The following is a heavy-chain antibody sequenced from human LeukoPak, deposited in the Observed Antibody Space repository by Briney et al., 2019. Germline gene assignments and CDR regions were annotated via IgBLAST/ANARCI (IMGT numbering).Heavy chain of an antibody. D-gene: IGHD6-13*01. CDR1: GGSISSSSYY. Sequence: SQTLSLTCTVSGGSISSSSYYWGWIRQPPGKGLEWIGSIYYSGSTYYNPSLKSRVTISVDTSKNQFSLKLSSVTAADTAVYYCARVNRSSWKIDYWGQGTLVTVSS. V-gene: IGHV4-39*07. CDR2: IYYSGST. CDR3: ARVNRSSWKIDY. J-gene: IGHJ4*02.